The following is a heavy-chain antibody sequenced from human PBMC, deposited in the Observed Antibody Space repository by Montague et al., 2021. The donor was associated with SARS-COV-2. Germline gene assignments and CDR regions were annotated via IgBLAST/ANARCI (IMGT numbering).Heavy chain of an antibody. CDR2: INHSGST. V-gene: IGHV4-34*01. Sequence: SETLSLTCAVYGGSFSGYYWSWIRQPPGKGLEWIGEINHSGSTNYNPSLKSRVTISVDTSKNQFSLKLSSVTAADTAVYYCARPNSGWYRCFDLWGRGTLVTVSS. J-gene: IGHJ2*01. CDR1: GGSFSGYY. CDR3: ARPNSGWYRCFDL. D-gene: IGHD6-19*01.